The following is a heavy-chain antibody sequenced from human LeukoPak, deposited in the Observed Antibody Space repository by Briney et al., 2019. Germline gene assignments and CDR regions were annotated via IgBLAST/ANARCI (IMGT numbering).Heavy chain of an antibody. D-gene: IGHD3-10*01. CDR3: AREGLLWFGELF. CDR2: IYTSGST. V-gene: IGHV4-61*02. J-gene: IGHJ4*02. Sequence: SETLSLTCTVSGGSISSGSYYWSWIRQPAGKGLEWIGRIYTSGSTNYNPSLKSRVTISVDTSKNQFSLKLSSVTAADTAVYYCAREGLLWFGELFWGQGTLVTVSS. CDR1: GGSISSGSYY.